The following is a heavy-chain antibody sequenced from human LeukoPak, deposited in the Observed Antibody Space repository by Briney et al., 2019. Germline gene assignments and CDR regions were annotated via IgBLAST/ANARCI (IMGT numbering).Heavy chain of an antibody. J-gene: IGHJ4*02. Sequence: GRSLRLSCAASGFSFSSYGMHWVRQAPGKGLEWVSSISSSSSYIHYTDSVKGRFTISRDNTKKSLYLQMNSLRAEDTAVYYCARDRYDRSGYYDYWGQGTLVTVSS. CDR3: ARDRYDRSGYYDY. V-gene: IGHV3-21*01. D-gene: IGHD3-22*01. CDR1: GFSFSSYG. CDR2: ISSSSSYI.